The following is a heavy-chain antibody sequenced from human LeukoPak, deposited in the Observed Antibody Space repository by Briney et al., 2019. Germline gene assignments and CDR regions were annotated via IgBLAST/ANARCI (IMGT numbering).Heavy chain of an antibody. Sequence: GESLQISCKGSGYSFTSYWIGWVRQMPGKGLEWMGIIYPGDSDTRYSPSFQGQATISADKSISTAYLQWSSLKASDTAMYYCARLSSSRASYFDYWGQGTLVTVSS. CDR3: ARLSSSRASYFDY. J-gene: IGHJ4*02. CDR2: IYPGDSDT. V-gene: IGHV5-51*01. CDR1: GYSFTSYW. D-gene: IGHD3-10*01.